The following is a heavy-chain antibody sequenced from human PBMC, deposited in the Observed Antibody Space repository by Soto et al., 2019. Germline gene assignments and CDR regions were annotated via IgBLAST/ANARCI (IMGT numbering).Heavy chain of an antibody. CDR2: IYYSGST. Sequence: PSETLSLTCTVSGGSISSGGYYWSWIRQHPGKGLEWIGYIYYSGSTYYNPSLKSRVTISVDTSKNQFSLKLSSVTAADTAVYYCARGKTSRVLPPFDYWGQGTLVTVSS. J-gene: IGHJ4*02. CDR1: GGSISSGGYY. V-gene: IGHV4-31*03. CDR3: ARGKTSRVLPPFDY.